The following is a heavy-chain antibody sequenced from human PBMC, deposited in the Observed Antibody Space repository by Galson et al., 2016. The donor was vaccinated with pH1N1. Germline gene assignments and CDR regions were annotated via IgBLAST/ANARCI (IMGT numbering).Heavy chain of an antibody. Sequence: SVKVSCKASGYTFTRYGITWARQAPGQGLEWMGWISAYNGNTKSAQKVQGRVTMTTDTSTSTAYMELRTLRSDDTAVYYCARDSRGGNWKYGMDVWGQGTTVTVSS. J-gene: IGHJ6*02. CDR1: GYTFTRYG. D-gene: IGHD2-15*01. CDR2: ISAYNGNT. CDR3: ARDSRGGNWKYGMDV. V-gene: IGHV1-18*01.